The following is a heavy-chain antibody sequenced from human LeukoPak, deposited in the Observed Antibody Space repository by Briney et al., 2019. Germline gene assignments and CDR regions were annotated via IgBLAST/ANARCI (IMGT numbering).Heavy chain of an antibody. CDR2: INHSGTT. J-gene: IGHJ5*02. Sequence: SETLSLTCAVYGGSFSGYYWNWIRQPPGRGLEWIGEINHSGTTNYNPSLKSRVTISVDTSKNQFSLKLRSVTAADTAVYYCARRLTQYDCFDPWGQGILVTVSS. V-gene: IGHV4-34*01. CDR1: GGSFSGYY. CDR3: ARRLTQYDCFDP. D-gene: IGHD2-2*01.